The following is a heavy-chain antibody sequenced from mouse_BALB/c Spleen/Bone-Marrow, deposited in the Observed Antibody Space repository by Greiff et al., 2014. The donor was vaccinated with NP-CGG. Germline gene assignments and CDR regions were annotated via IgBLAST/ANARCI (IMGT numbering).Heavy chain of an antibody. J-gene: IGHJ1*01. CDR2: IYPGNDGS. Sequence: VKLVESGPELVKPGTSVKMSCKASGYTFTDFVISWVKQKTGQGLEWIGEIYPGNDGSYYNERFKGKATLTADKSSNTAYMQLSSLTPEDSAVYFCAREGTGTGWYFDVWGAGTTVTVSS. CDR1: GYTFTDFV. V-gene: IGHV1-77*01. D-gene: IGHD4-1*01. CDR3: AREGTGTGWYFDV.